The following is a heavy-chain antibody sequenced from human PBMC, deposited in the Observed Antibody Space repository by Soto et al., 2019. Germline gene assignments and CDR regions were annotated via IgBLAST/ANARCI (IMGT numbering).Heavy chain of an antibody. CDR2: INHSGIT. D-gene: IGHD1-1*01. J-gene: IGHJ4*02. V-gene: IGHV4-34*01. CDR3: VRGPYNYNSRYFDY. CDR1: GGSFSGYF. Sequence: WETLSLTCTVSGGSFSGYFWTWIRQPPGKGLEWLAEINHSGITNYNPSVESRVSMSVDTSKNQFSLRLYSVTAADTAVYYCVRGPYNYNSRYFDYWGQGTLVTVSS.